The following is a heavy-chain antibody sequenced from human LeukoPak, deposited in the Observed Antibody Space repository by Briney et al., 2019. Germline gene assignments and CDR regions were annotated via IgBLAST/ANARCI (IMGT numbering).Heavy chain of an antibody. J-gene: IGHJ4*02. V-gene: IGHV1-3*01. CDR1: GFTFTSYA. D-gene: IGHD6-13*01. CDR3: ARVPDSSSWYGGGFDY. CDR2: INAGNGNT. Sequence: GASVKVSCKASGFTFTSYAMHWVRQAPGQRLEWMGWINAGNGNTKYSQKFQGRVTITRDTSASTAYMELSSLRSEDTAVYYCARVPDSSSWYGGGFDYWGQGTLVTVSS.